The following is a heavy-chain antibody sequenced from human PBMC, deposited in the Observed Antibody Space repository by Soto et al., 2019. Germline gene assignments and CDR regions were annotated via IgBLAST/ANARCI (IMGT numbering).Heavy chain of an antibody. CDR3: AHPRGYGVFDAYDI. Sequence: GGSLRLSCAASGFIFGTSAMNWVRQAPGKGLEWVSAISGSGDYTYYTDSVKGRFTISRDNSMNTLYLQMNSLRIEDTAVYYCAHPRGYGVFDAYDIWGQGTMVTVSS. CDR2: ISGSGDYT. CDR1: GFIFGTSA. V-gene: IGHV3-23*01. J-gene: IGHJ3*02. D-gene: IGHD4-17*01.